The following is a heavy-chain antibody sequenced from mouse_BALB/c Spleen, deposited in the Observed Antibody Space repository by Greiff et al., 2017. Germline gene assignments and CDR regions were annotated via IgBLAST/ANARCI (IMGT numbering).Heavy chain of an antibody. V-gene: IGHV1S135*01. Sequence: EVQLQQSGPELVKPGASVKVSCKASGYAFTSYNMYWVKQSHGKSLEWIGYIDPYNGGTSYNQKFKGKATLTVDKSSSTAYMHLNSLTSEDSAVYYCARWSYDGYTYWYFDVWGAGTTVTVSS. CDR3: ARWSYDGYTYWYFDV. J-gene: IGHJ1*01. CDR1: GYAFTSYN. D-gene: IGHD2-3*01. CDR2: IDPYNGGT.